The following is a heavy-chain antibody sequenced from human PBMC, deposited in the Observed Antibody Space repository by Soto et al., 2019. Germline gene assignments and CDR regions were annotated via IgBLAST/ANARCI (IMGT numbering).Heavy chain of an antibody. J-gene: IGHJ6*02. CDR1: GFTFSSYS. D-gene: IGHD3-16*01. V-gene: IGHV3-21*01. Sequence: PGGSLRLSCAASGFTFSSYSMNWVRQAPGKGLEWVSSISSSSSYIYYADSVKGRFTISRDSAKKSLYLQMNSLRDEDTAVYYCTRDLGRGYGMDVWGQGTTVTVSS. CDR3: TRDLGRGYGMDV. CDR2: ISSSSSYI.